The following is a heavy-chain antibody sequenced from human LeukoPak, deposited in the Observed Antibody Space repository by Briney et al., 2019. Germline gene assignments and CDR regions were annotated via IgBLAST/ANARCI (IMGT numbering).Heavy chain of an antibody. Sequence: GESLKICCKGSGYSFTSYWIGWVRQMPGKGLEWMGIIYPGDSDTRYSPSFQGQVTTSADKSISTAYLQWSSLKASDTAMYYCARRYCSGGSCYYFDYWGQGTLVTVSS. V-gene: IGHV5-51*01. CDR2: IYPGDSDT. D-gene: IGHD2-15*01. J-gene: IGHJ4*02. CDR3: ARRYCSGGSCYYFDY. CDR1: GYSFTSYW.